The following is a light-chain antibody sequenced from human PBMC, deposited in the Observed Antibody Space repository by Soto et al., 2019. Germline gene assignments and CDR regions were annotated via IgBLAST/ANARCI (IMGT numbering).Light chain of an antibody. J-gene: IGKJ1*01. CDR2: KAS. V-gene: IGKV1-5*03. CDR1: QTISSW. Sequence: KIKQATSTLGGSIGDRVTITFRASQTISSWLAWYQQKPGKAPKLLIYKASTLKSGVPSRFSGSGSGTEFTLTISSLQPDDFATYYCQHYNSYSEAFGQGTKVDIK. CDR3: QHYNSYSEA.